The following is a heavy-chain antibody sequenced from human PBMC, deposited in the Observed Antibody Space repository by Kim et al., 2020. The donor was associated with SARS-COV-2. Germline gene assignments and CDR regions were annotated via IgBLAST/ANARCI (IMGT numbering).Heavy chain of an antibody. CDR1: GFTVSSNY. D-gene: IGHD4-17*01. Sequence: GVSLRLSCAASGFTVSSNYMSWVRQAPGKGLEWVSVLYSGGRTYYADSVKGRFTISRDNSKNTLYLQMNSLRAEDTAVYYCARDSLDYGGNYWFDPWGQGTLVTVSS. CDR2: LYSGGRT. CDR3: ARDSLDYGGNYWFDP. V-gene: IGHV3-53*01. J-gene: IGHJ5*02.